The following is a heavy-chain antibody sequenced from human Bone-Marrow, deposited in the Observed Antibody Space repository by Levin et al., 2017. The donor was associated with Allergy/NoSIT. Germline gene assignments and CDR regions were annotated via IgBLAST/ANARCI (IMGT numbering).Heavy chain of an antibody. D-gene: IGHD3-22*01. V-gene: IGHV3-30-3*01. CDR2: ISYDGSNK. CDR3: AREGRITMIVVVIRHDAFDI. Sequence: GESLKISCAASGFTFSSYAMHWVRQAPGKGLEWVAVISYDGSNKYYADSVKGRFTISRDNSKNTLYLQMNSLRAEDTAVYYCAREGRITMIVVVIRHDAFDIWGQGTMVTVSS. J-gene: IGHJ3*02. CDR1: GFTFSSYA.